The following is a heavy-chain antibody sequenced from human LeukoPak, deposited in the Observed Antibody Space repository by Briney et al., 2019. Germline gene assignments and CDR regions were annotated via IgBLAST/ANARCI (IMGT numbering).Heavy chain of an antibody. D-gene: IGHD1-26*01. V-gene: IGHV3-23*01. Sequence: GGSLRLSCAASGFTFSSYAMSWVRQAPGKGLEWVSAISGSGGSTYYADSVKGRFTISRDNSKNTLYLQMNSLRAEDTAVYYCAKTRYSGSYLESRPNWFDPWGQGTLVTVSS. CDR3: AKTRYSGSYLESRPNWFDP. CDR2: ISGSGGST. CDR1: GFTFSSYA. J-gene: IGHJ5*02.